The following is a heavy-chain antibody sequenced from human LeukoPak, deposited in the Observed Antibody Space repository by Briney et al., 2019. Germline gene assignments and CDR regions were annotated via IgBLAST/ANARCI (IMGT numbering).Heavy chain of an antibody. CDR2: IKQDGSEK. D-gene: IGHD3-10*01. J-gene: IGHJ6*02. V-gene: IGHV3-7*01. CDR1: GFTFSSYS. CDR3: ARDRKAPPGYYGMDV. Sequence: GSLRLSCAASGFTFSSYSMNWVRQAPGKGLEWVANIKQDGSEKYCVDSVKGRFTISRDNAKNSLYLQMNSLRAEDTAVYYCARDRKAPPGYYGMDVWGQGTTVTVSS.